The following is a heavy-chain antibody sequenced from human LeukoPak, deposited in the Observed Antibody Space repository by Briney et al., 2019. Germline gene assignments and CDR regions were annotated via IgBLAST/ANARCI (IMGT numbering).Heavy chain of an antibody. Sequence: SETLSLTCTVSGGSISSYYWSWIRQPPGKGLEWIGYIYYSGSTNYNSSLKSRVTILVDTSKKQFSLKLSSVTAADTAVYYCARYYYDRSDYYSPSYHYYYMDVWGKGTTVTVSS. V-gene: IGHV4-59*01. CDR2: IYYSGST. CDR3: ARYYYDRSDYYSPSYHYYYMDV. J-gene: IGHJ6*03. D-gene: IGHD3-22*01. CDR1: GGSISSYY.